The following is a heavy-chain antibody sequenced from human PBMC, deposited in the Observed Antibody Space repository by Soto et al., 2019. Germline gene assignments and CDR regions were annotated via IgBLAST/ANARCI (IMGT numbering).Heavy chain of an antibody. CDR1: GYIFVNYG. J-gene: IGHJ6*02. V-gene: IGHV1-18*01. D-gene: IGHD2-15*01. CDR2: ISPYSGNT. CDR3: GVVDNSFPPPPQDV. Sequence: QVQLVQSGDEVRKPGSSVKVSCKASGYIFVNYGIAWVRQAPGQGLEWMGWISPYSGNTHYASKVQGRLTMTTDTFRGTAYVDWGSLPPAATAVYYCGVVDNSFPPPPQDVWGQGTTVTVSS.